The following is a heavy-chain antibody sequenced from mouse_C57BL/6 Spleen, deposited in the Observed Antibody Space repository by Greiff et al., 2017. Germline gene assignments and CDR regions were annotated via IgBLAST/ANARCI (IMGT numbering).Heavy chain of an antibody. Sequence: QVQLQQSGAVLARPGASVKMSCKASGYTFTSYTMHWVKQRPGQGLEWIGYINPSSGYTKYNQKFKDKATLTADKSSSTAYMQLSSLTSEDSAVYYCARGVPTLYYYAMDYWGQGTSVTVSS. V-gene: IGHV1-4*01. J-gene: IGHJ4*01. CDR3: ARGVPTLYYYAMDY. CDR2: INPSSGYT. CDR1: GYTFTSYT. D-gene: IGHD5-1*01.